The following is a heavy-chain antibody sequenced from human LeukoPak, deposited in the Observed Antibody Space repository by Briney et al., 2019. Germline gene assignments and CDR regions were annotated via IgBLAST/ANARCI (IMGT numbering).Heavy chain of an antibody. CDR1: GFTFSSYE. D-gene: IGHD1-26*01. Sequence: GGSLRLSCAASGFTFSSYEMNWVRQAPGKGLEWVSYISSSGSTIYYADSVKGRFTISRDNAKNSLYLQMNSLRAEDTAVYYCASWDYNSGSYYEIDAFDIWGQGTMVTVSS. CDR2: ISSSGSTI. J-gene: IGHJ3*02. CDR3: ASWDYNSGSYYEIDAFDI. V-gene: IGHV3-48*03.